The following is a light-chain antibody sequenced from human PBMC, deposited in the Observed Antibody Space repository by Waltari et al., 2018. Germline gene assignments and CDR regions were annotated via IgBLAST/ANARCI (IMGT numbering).Light chain of an antibody. CDR3: SSYAGSSPHVI. CDR2: GGS. V-gene: IGLV2-23*01. Sequence: QPAPTQPASVSGSPGQPITISCTGSTSDVGSYKFVFWYQQHPGKAPQPMIYGGSQRPSGVSNRFSGSKSGNTASLTISGLRAEDEADYYCSSYAGSSPHVIFGGGTKLTVL. J-gene: IGLJ2*01. CDR1: TSDVGSYKF.